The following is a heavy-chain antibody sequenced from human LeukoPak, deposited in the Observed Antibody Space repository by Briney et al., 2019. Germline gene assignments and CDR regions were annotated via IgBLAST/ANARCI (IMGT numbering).Heavy chain of an antibody. V-gene: IGHV3-33*01. CDR2: IWYDGSNK. Sequence: GGSLRLSCAASGFTFSSYGMHWVRQAPGKGLEWVAVIWYDGSNKYYADSVKDRFTISRDNSKNTLYLQMNSLRAEDTAVYYCARDFVGYYDSSGYYDYWGQGTLVTVSS. D-gene: IGHD3-22*01. J-gene: IGHJ4*02. CDR3: ARDFVGYYDSSGYYDY. CDR1: GFTFSSYG.